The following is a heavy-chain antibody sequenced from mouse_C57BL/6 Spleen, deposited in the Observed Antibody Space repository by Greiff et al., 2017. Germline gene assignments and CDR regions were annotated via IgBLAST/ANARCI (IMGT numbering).Heavy chain of an antibody. CDR2: ISDGGSYT. CDR3: ARDSSYWYFDV. Sequence: EVQLMESGGGLVKPGGSLKLSCAASGFTFSSYAMSWVRQTPEKRLEWVATISDGGSYTYYPDNVKGRFTISRDNAKNNLYLQMSHLKSEDTAMYYCARDSSYWYFDVWGTGTTVTVSS. D-gene: IGHD1-1*01. CDR1: GFTFSSYA. J-gene: IGHJ1*03. V-gene: IGHV5-4*01.